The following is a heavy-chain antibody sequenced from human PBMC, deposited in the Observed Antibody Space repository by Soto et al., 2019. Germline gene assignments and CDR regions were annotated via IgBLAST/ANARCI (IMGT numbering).Heavy chain of an antibody. CDR1: GDSVSSNSAA. D-gene: IGHD3-22*01. J-gene: IGHJ4*02. V-gene: IGHV6-1*01. Sequence: QTQSLTCDISGDSVSSNSAAWNWKRKSPSRGLEWLGRTYYRSKWYNDYAGSVKSRITINPDTSKNQFSLQLNSVTPEDTAVYYCASAHYFDSSGYYYPHFDYWGQGTPVTVSS. CDR2: TYYRSKWYN. CDR3: ASAHYFDSSGYYYPHFDY.